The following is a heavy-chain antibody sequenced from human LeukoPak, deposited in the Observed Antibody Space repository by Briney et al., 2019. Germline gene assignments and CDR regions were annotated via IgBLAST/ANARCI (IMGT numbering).Heavy chain of an antibody. J-gene: IGHJ4*02. CDR2: LNPNNGDT. D-gene: IGHD3-22*01. V-gene: IGHV1-2*06. Sequence: ASVKVSCKASGYTFTDYYIHWVRQAPGQGLEWMGRLNPNNGDTNYAQKFQGRVTMTRDTSISTAYMELSRLRSDDTAVYYCARELIVVEDWGQGTLVTVSS. CDR3: ARELIVVED. CDR1: GYTFTDYY.